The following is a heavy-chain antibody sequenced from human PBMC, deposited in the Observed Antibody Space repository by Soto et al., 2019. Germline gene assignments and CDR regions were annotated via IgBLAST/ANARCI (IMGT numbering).Heavy chain of an antibody. CDR1: GGTFSSYT. J-gene: IGHJ4*02. Sequence: QVQLVQSGAEVQKPGSSVKVSCKASGGTFSSYTISWVRQAPGQGLEWMGRIIPILGIANYAQKFQGRVTITADKSTSTAYMELSSLRSEDTAVYYCATRGSLAAETTYFDYWGQGTLVTVSS. CDR3: ATRGSLAAETTYFDY. D-gene: IGHD6-13*01. CDR2: IIPILGIA. V-gene: IGHV1-69*02.